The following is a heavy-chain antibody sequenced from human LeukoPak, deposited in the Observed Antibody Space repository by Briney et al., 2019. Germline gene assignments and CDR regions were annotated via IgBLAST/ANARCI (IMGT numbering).Heavy chain of an antibody. CDR1: GGSFSGYY. J-gene: IGHJ4*02. CDR3: ARGHLGATPSFDY. D-gene: IGHD1-26*01. Sequence: NPSETLSLTCAVYGGSFSGYYWSWIRQPPGKGLEWIGEINHSGSTNHNPSLKSRVTISVDTSKNQFSLKLSSVTAADTAVYYCARGHLGATPSFDYWGQGTLVTVSS. V-gene: IGHV4-34*01. CDR2: INHSGST.